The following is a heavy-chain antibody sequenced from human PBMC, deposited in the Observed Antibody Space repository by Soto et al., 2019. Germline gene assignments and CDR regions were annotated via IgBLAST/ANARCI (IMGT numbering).Heavy chain of an antibody. D-gene: IGHD3-9*01. Sequence: EVQLLESGGGLVQPGGSLRLSCAASGVTFSSYAMKWVRQAPGKGLEWVSTISGSGGGTYYAESVKGRFTISRDTSKNTVSLQMNSLRAEDTAVYYCAKAILTGLNRSPSDYGGQGTLVTVSS. CDR3: AKAILTGLNRSPSDY. J-gene: IGHJ4*02. CDR1: GVTFSSYA. V-gene: IGHV3-23*01. CDR2: ISGSGGGT.